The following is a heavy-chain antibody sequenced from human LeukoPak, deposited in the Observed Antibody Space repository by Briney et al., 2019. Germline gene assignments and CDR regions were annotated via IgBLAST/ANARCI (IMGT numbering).Heavy chain of an antibody. CDR2: ISWNSGRI. Sequence: GGSLRLSCAASGFTFDDCAMFWVRQAPGKGLEWVSGISWNSGRIGYADSVKGRFTISRDNAKNSLYLQMNSLRPEDTALYYCAKEENGYLDYWGQGTLVTVSS. CDR3: AKEENGYLDY. J-gene: IGHJ4*02. V-gene: IGHV3-9*01. CDR1: GFTFDDCA. D-gene: IGHD6-13*01.